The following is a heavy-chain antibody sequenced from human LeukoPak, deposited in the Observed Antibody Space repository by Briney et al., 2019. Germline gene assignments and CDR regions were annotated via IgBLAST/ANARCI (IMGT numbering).Heavy chain of an antibody. J-gene: IGHJ4*02. CDR1: GGSISSGGYY. Sequence: ASETLSLTCTVSGGSISSGGYYWSWIRQHPGKGLEWIGYIYYSGSTYYNPSLKSRVTISVDTSKNQFSLKLSSVTAADTAVYYCARVALNPDFDPSESWGQGTLVTVSS. CDR2: IYYSGST. D-gene: IGHD3-9*01. V-gene: IGHV4-31*03. CDR3: ARVALNPDFDPSES.